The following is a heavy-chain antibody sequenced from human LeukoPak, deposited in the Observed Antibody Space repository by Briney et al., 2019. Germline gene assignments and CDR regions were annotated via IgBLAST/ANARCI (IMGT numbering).Heavy chain of an antibody. V-gene: IGHV4-38-2*02. Sequence: SETLSLTCTVSGYSISSGFYWGWIRQPPGKGLEWIGSIYHSGSTHYNSSLMSRVTISVDTSKNQLSLKLSSVTAADTAVYYCARSMVRGLYLDYYYYMDVWGKGTTVTVSS. D-gene: IGHD3-10*01. CDR1: GYSISSGFY. CDR3: ARSMVRGLYLDYYYYMDV. J-gene: IGHJ6*03. CDR2: IYHSGST.